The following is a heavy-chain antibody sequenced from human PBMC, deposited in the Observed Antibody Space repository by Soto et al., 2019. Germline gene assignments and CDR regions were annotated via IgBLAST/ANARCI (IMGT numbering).Heavy chain of an antibody. CDR3: AMDLHGGSSRFDY. V-gene: IGHV3-30*03. D-gene: IGHD2-15*01. CDR2: ISSDGSKK. CDR1: GFTFSNNG. J-gene: IGHJ4*02. Sequence: QVQLVESGGGVVQPGRSLRVSCVASGFTFSNNGIHWVRQAPGKGLEWVAVISSDGSKKYYADSVKGRFTISRDNSKNTLYLQMNSLRAEDTAVYYCAMDLHGGSSRFDYWGQGTLVTVSS.